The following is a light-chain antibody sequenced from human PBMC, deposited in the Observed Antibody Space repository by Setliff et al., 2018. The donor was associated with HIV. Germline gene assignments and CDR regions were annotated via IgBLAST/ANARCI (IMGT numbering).Light chain of an antibody. CDR2: EVT. Sequence: QSALTQPASVSGSPGQSITISCTGTSSDVGSYKLVSWYQQHPGKAPKVMIYEVTKRPSGVSNRFSGSKSANTASLTISGLQAEDEADYYCYSYAGSGTLYVFGTGT. CDR3: YSYAGSGTLYV. V-gene: IGLV2-23*02. CDR1: SSDVGSYKL. J-gene: IGLJ1*01.